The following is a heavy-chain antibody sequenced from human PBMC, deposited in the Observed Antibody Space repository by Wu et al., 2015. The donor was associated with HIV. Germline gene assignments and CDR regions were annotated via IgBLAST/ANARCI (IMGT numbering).Heavy chain of an antibody. J-gene: IGHJ4*02. D-gene: IGHD6-19*01. V-gene: IGHV1-69*05. CDR1: GNTFNA. CDR2: IIPLFGTT. Sequence: QVQLVQSGAEVKQPGSSMKISCKASGNTFNAINWVRQAPGQGLEWMGGIIPLFGTTDYAQIFQGRVTITTDESTSTAYMRLTSLRSEDTAVYYCASPRSPGFSSAWPXYFDYWGQGTLVTVSS. CDR3: ASPRSPGFSSAWPXYFDY.